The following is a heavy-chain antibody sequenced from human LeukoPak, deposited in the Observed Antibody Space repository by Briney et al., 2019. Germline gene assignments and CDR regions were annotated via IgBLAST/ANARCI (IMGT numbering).Heavy chain of an antibody. Sequence: ASVKVSCKASGYTFTGYYMHWVRQAPGQGLEWMGRINPNSGGTNYAQKFQGRVTMTRDTSISTAHMELSRLRSDDTAVYYCARGVVRGGDFDYWGQGTLVTVSS. CDR3: ARGVVRGGDFDY. J-gene: IGHJ4*02. D-gene: IGHD1-26*01. V-gene: IGHV1-2*06. CDR1: GYTFTGYY. CDR2: INPNSGGT.